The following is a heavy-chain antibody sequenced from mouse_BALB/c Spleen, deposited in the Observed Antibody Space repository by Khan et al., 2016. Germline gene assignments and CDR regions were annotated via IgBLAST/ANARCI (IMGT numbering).Heavy chain of an antibody. V-gene: IGHV4-1*02. Sequence: EVKLLESGGGLVQPGGSLKLSCAASGFDFSRYWMSWVRQAPGKGLEWIGEINPDSSTINYTPSLKDKFIISRDNAKNMLYLQMSKVRSEDTALYYCARAGYYGYLAYWGQGTLVTASA. D-gene: IGHD1-1*01. CDR3: ARAGYYGYLAY. CDR1: GFDFSRYW. J-gene: IGHJ3*01. CDR2: INPDSSTI.